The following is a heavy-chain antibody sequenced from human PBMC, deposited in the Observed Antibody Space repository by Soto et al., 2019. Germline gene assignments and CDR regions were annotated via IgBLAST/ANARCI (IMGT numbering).Heavy chain of an antibody. J-gene: IGHJ5*01. CDR1: GFSFSDYA. D-gene: IGHD3-22*01. Sequence: EVHLLESGGALVQPGGSLTLSCAASGFSFSDYAMSWVRQAPGKGLEWVSSISRTGDSAYYADSVKGRFAISGDRSKNRLSLQMNSLRVEDTAVYYCAKGPDGSGYYHNWFDSWGQGTLITVSS. V-gene: IGHV3-23*01. CDR3: AKGPDGSGYYHNWFDS. CDR2: ISRTGDSA.